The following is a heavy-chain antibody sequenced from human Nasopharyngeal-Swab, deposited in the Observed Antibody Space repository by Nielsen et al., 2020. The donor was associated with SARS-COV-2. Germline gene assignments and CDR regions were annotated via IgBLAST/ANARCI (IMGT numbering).Heavy chain of an antibody. V-gene: IGHV1-46*01. CDR3: ARDRCITIFGVVIKPGDAFDI. D-gene: IGHD3-3*01. J-gene: IGHJ3*02. Sequence: ASVKVSCKASGYTFTSYYMHWVRQAPGQGLEWMGIINPSGGSTSYAQKFQGRVTMTRDTSTSTVYMELSSLRSEDTAVYYCARDRCITIFGVVIKPGDAFDIWGQGTMVTVSS. CDR1: GYTFTSYY. CDR2: INPSGGST.